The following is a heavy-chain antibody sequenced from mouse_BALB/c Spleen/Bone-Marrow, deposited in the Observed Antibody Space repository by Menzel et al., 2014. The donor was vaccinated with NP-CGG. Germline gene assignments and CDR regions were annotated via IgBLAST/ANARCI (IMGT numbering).Heavy chain of an antibody. D-gene: IGHD2-14*01. V-gene: IGHV5-12*02. J-gene: IGHJ3*01. CDR3: ARGLYYRPFAY. CDR2: ISNGGGST. Sequence: EVQLVESGGGLVQPGGSLKLSCATSGFTSSDYYMYWVRRTPEKRLEWVAYISNGGGSTYYPDTVKGRFTISRDNAKNTLYLQMSRLKSEGTAMYYCARGLYYRPFAYWGQGTLVTVSA. CDR1: GFTSSDYY.